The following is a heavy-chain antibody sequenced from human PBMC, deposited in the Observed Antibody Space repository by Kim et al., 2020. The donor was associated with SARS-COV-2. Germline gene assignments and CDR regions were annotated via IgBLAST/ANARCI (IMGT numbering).Heavy chain of an antibody. D-gene: IGHD4-4*01. CDR1: GYSFTSYW. J-gene: IGHJ6*02. CDR2: IDPSDSYT. V-gene: IGHV5-10-1*01. Sequence: GESLKISCKGSGYSFTSYWISWVRQMPGKGLEWMGRIDPSDSYTNYSPSFQGHVTISADKSISTSYLQWSSLKASDTAMYYCARNRDYSTRNYYYYGMDVWGQGTTVTVSS. CDR3: ARNRDYSTRNYYYYGMDV.